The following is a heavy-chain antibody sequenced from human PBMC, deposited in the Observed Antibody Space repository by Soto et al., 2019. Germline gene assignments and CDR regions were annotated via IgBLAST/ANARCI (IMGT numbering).Heavy chain of an antibody. D-gene: IGHD6-19*01. CDR3: ARVRAVAGNYYYYGMDV. Sequence: SVKVSCKASGGTFSSYAISWVRQAPGQGLEWMGGIIPIFGTANYAQKFQGRVTITADESTSTAYMELSSLRSEDTAVYYCARVRAVAGNYYYYGMDVWGQGTTVTVSS. CDR1: GGTFSSYA. CDR2: IIPIFGTA. V-gene: IGHV1-69*13. J-gene: IGHJ6*02.